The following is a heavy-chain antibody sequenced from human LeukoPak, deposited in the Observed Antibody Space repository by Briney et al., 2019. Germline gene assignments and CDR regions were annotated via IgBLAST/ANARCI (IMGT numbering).Heavy chain of an antibody. CDR3: AKEAMADPTQYLDY. D-gene: IGHD6-19*01. CDR2: ISGSGGST. CDR1: GFTFSTYA. J-gene: IGHJ4*02. V-gene: IGHV3-23*01. Sequence: GSLRLSCAASGFTFSTYAMSWVRQAPGKGLEWVSSISGSGGSTYYADSVKGRFTISRDNSKNTLYLQMNSLRAEGTAVYYCAKEAMADPTQYLDYWGQGTLVTVAS.